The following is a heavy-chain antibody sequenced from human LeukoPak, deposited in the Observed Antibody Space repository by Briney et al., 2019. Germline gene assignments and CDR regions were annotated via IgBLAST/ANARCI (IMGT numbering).Heavy chain of an antibody. CDR2: VWSDGSNK. CDR3: ASGTYYGSGSWGY. CDR1: GFSFSSHD. V-gene: IGHV3-33*01. D-gene: IGHD3-10*01. J-gene: IGHJ4*02. Sequence: GGSLRLSCAASGFSFSSHDMHWVRQAPGKGLEWVSVVWSDGSNKYYADSVKGRFTISRDNSRITVYLQMNSLRDEDTAVYYCASGTYYGSGSWGYWGQGTLVTVSS.